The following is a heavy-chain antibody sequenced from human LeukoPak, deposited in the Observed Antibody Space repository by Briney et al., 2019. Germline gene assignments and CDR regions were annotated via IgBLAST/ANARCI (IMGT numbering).Heavy chain of an antibody. CDR1: GASISSTSYY. V-gene: IGHV4-39*07. CDR2: TYYRGTT. D-gene: IGHD1-1*01. CDR3: ARDWNRYAY. J-gene: IGHJ4*02. Sequence: SETLPLTCTVSGASISSTSYYWGWIRQPPGKGLEWIGSTYYRGTTYYNPSLKSRVTISVDTSKNQFSLQLSSVTADDTAVYYCARDWNRYAYWGQGTLVTVSS.